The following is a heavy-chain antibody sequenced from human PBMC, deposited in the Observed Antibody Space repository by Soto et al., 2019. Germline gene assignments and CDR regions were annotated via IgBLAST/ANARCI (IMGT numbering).Heavy chain of an antibody. CDR2: ISDNGSNK. V-gene: IGHV3-30*18. Sequence: VQLMESGGGVVQPGRSLRLSCAASGFTFSTYGMHWVRQAPGKGLEWVAVISDNGSNKYYADSVKGRFTISRDNSKNTLYLQMNSLRAEDTAVYYCAKDLGSYYDSSGYYVFDYWGQGTLVTVSS. J-gene: IGHJ4*02. CDR3: AKDLGSYYDSSGYYVFDY. CDR1: GFTFSTYG. D-gene: IGHD3-22*01.